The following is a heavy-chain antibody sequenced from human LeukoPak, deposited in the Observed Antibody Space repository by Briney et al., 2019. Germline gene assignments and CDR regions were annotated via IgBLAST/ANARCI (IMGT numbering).Heavy chain of an antibody. CDR2: ISSSGSTI. CDR1: GFTFSSYE. J-gene: IGHJ4*02. Sequence: GSLRLSCAASGFTFSSYEMNWVRQAPGKGLEWVSYISSSGSTIYYADSVKGRFTISRDNAKNSLYLQMNSLRAEDTAVYYCASTTTVTTFLGYWGQGTLVTVSS. D-gene: IGHD4-17*01. CDR3: ASTTTVTTFLGY. V-gene: IGHV3-48*03.